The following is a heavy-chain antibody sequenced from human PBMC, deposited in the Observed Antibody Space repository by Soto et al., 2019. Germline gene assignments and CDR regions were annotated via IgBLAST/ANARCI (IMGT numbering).Heavy chain of an antibody. V-gene: IGHV3-30-3*01. CDR3: ARDAPQGGRRGYFDL. CDR2: VSDDGSHT. J-gene: IGHJ4*02. Sequence: QVQLVESGGGVVQPGRSLRLSCAASGFRFNTYTMQWVCQAPGGGLEWVAIVSDDGSHTYYTDSVRGRFSISRDNSNSTLFLQMNSLKAADTAVYFFARDAPQGGRRGYFDLWGQGTLVTVSS. CDR1: GFRFNTYT. D-gene: IGHD3-16*01.